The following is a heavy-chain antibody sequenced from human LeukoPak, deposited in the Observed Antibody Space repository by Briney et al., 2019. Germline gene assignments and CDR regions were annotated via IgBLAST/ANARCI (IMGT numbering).Heavy chain of an antibody. Sequence: GGSLRLSCAASGFTFSSYGMHWVRQAPGKGLEWVANIKQDGSEKYYVDSVKGRFTISRDNAKNSLYLQMNSLRAEDTAVYYCARRKLQDSFRPGYYYYYYMDVWGKGTTVTVSS. D-gene: IGHD1-26*01. V-gene: IGHV3-7*01. CDR3: ARRKLQDSFRPGYYYYYYMDV. J-gene: IGHJ6*03. CDR2: IKQDGSEK. CDR1: GFTFSSYG.